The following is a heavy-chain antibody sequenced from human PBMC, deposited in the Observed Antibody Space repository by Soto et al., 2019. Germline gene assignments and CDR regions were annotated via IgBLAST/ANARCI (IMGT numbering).Heavy chain of an antibody. CDR3: ARQGGEYNTMSDY. D-gene: IGHD3-10*01. Sequence: GESLKISCKGSGYTFSKYWIGWVRQTPGEGLEWMGTIYPGDSEARYSPSVEGQATFSVDKSINTAYLQWNSLKASDTAMYYCARQGGEYNTMSDYWGQGTLVTSPQ. V-gene: IGHV5-51*01. CDR2: IYPGDSEA. J-gene: IGHJ4*02. CDR1: GYTFSKYW.